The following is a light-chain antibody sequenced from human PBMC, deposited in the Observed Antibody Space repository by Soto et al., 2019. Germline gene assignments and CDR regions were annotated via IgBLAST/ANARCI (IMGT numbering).Light chain of an antibody. V-gene: IGLV2-8*01. CDR3: SSYSGTNYHYV. CDR1: SSDVGGYNY. CDR2: EVS. Sequence: LTQPPSASGSFGQSVTISCTGTSSDVGGYNYVSWYQQHPGKAPKLMIYEVSERPSGVPDRFSGSKSGNTASLTVSGLQADDEADYYCSSYSGTNYHYVFGTGTKLTVL. J-gene: IGLJ1*01.